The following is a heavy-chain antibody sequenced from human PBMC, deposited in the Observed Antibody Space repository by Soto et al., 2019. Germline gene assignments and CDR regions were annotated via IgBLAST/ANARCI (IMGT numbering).Heavy chain of an antibody. CDR3: ASCHTPSFDYYYGMDV. Sequence: ASVKVSCKAPADTFTSYYIHWVRQAPGHGLEWMGIINPNGGSTRFAQTFQGRITMTTDTSTSTVYMELRSLRSEDTAVYYCASCHTPSFDYYYGMDVWGQGTTVTVSS. D-gene: IGHD3-3*01. CDR2: INPNGGST. CDR1: ADTFTSYY. V-gene: IGHV1-46*01. J-gene: IGHJ6*02.